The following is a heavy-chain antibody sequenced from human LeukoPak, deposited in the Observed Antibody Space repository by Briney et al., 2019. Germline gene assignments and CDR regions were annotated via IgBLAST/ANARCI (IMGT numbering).Heavy chain of an antibody. V-gene: IGHV3-23*01. D-gene: IGHD3-16*01. CDR1: GFTFSNYA. Sequence: GGSLRLSCAGSGFTFSNYAMYWVRQAPGKGLQWVSGISGGGYPYYADSVKGRLTISRDNSKNTLYLQMNSLRAEDTAKCFCAKDEGGSLEAPYPALDFWGQGTAVTVSS. CDR2: ISGGGYP. J-gene: IGHJ3*01. CDR3: AKDEGGSLEAPYPALDF.